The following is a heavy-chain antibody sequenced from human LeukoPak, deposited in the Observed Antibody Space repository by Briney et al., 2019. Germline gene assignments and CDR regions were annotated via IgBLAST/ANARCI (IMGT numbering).Heavy chain of an antibody. J-gene: IGHJ4*02. V-gene: IGHV4-34*01. CDR2: INHSGST. D-gene: IGHD6-13*01. Sequence: SETLSLTCAVYGGSFSGYYWSWIRQPPGKGPEWIGEINHSGSTNYNPSLKSRVTISVDTSKNQFSLKLSSVTAADTAVYYCARGGWYSSSWSRYYFDYWGQGTLVTVSS. CDR3: ARGGWYSSSWSRYYFDY. CDR1: GGSFSGYY.